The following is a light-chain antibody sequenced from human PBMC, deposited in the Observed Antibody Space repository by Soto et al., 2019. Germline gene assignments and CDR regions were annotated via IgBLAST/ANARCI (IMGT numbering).Light chain of an antibody. J-gene: IGLJ2*01. Sequence: QSVLTQPPSASGTPGQRVTISCSGSSSNIGSNTVNWYQQLPGTAPKLPIYSNNQRPSGVPDRFSGSKSGTSASLAISGLQSEDEADYYCAAWGDSLNGPVFGGGTKLTVL. CDR3: AAWGDSLNGPV. V-gene: IGLV1-44*01. CDR1: SSNIGSNT. CDR2: SNN.